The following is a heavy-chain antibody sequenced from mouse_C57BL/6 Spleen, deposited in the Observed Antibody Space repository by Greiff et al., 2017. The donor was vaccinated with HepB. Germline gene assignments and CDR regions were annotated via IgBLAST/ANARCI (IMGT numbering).Heavy chain of an antibody. D-gene: IGHD1-1*01. Sequence: EVHLVESGGDLVKPGGSLKLSCAASGFTFSSYGMSWVRQTPDKRLEWVATISSGGSYTYYPDSVKGRFTISRDNAKNTLYLQMSSLKSEDTAMYYCATEGGSSYFDYWGQGTTLTVSS. CDR3: ATEGGSSYFDY. CDR1: GFTFSSYG. V-gene: IGHV5-6*01. J-gene: IGHJ2*01. CDR2: ISSGGSYT.